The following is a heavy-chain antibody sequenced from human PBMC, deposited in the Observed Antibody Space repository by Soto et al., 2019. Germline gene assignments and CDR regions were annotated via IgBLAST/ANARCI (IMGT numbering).Heavy chain of an antibody. V-gene: IGHV4-39*01. Sequence: SETLSLSCTVSGGSISSSSYYWGWIRQPPGKGLEWIGSIYYSGSTYYNPSLKSRVTISVDTSKNQFSLKLSSVTAADTAVYFCARGPNWNDRRFDFWALGTLVTVSS. J-gene: IGHJ4*02. CDR1: GGSISSSSYY. CDR2: IYYSGST. CDR3: ARGPNWNDRRFDF. D-gene: IGHD1-1*01.